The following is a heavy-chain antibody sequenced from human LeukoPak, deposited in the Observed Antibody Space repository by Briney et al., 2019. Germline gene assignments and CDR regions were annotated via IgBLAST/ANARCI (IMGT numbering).Heavy chain of an antibody. CDR1: GGSFSGYY. CDR2: IYYSGST. J-gene: IGHJ4*02. V-gene: IGHV4-59*01. D-gene: IGHD6-6*01. CDR3: ARSSFEYSSSGFLFDY. Sequence: SETLSLTCTVSGGSFSGYYWSWIRQPPGKGLEGIGGIYYSGSTKYNPSLKSRVAISVETSKKQFSLKMSSVTAADTAVYYCARSSFEYSSSGFLFDYWGQGTLVTVSS.